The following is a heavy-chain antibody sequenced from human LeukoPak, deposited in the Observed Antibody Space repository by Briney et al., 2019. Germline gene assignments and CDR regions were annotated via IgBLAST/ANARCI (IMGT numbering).Heavy chain of an antibody. Sequence: GGSLRLSCAASAFTFSDYSMNWVRQAPGKGLEWLSYISGSGDTIYYADSVKGRFTISRDNAKNSLYLQMNSLRAEDTAVYYCAREVGAGTTWFDPWGQGTLVTVSS. CDR1: AFTFSDYS. CDR2: ISGSGDTI. D-gene: IGHD1-7*01. V-gene: IGHV3-48*04. J-gene: IGHJ5*02. CDR3: AREVGAGTTWFDP.